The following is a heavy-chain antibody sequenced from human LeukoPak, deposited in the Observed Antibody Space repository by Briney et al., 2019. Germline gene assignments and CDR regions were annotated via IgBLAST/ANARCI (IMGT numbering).Heavy chain of an antibody. V-gene: IGHV4-34*01. J-gene: IGHJ6*02. D-gene: IGHD2-21*01. CDR3: ARSRARHMVVNYYYYYGMDV. CDR2: INHSGST. CDR1: GGSFSGYY. Sequence: PSETLSLTCAVYGGSFSGYYWSWIRQPPGKGLEWIGEINHSGSTNYNPSLKSRVTISVDTSKNQFSLKLSSVTAADTAVYYCARSRARHMVVNYYYYYGMDVRGQGTTVTVSS.